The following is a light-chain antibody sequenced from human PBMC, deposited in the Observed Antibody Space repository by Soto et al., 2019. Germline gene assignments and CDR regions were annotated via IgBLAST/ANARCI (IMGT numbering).Light chain of an antibody. J-gene: IGKJ4*01. CDR3: QQGHSFPLT. Sequence: DIQMTQSPPFLSASVGDRVTITCRASQAIGDSLAWYQQKPGKAPDLLIYSASTVLPGVPSRFSGSGSGTDFTLTINGLQSEDFATYFCQQGHSFPLTFGGGTKG. CDR2: SAS. CDR1: QAIGDS. V-gene: IGKV1-12*01.